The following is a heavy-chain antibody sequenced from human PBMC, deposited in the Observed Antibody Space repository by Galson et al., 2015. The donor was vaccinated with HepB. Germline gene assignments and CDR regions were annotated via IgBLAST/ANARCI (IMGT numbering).Heavy chain of an antibody. CDR2: SYYSGST. J-gene: IGHJ4*02. D-gene: IGHD2-21*02. Sequence: SETLSLTCTISGGSVVGYFWSWIRHPPGKGLEYIGYSYYSGSTNYHPSLKSRVTISVDTSTNQFSLTLTSVTAADTAVYYCARESRRGLPSVWGQGTLVSVSS. V-gene: IGHV4-59*02. CDR1: GGSVVGYF. CDR3: ARESRRGLPSV.